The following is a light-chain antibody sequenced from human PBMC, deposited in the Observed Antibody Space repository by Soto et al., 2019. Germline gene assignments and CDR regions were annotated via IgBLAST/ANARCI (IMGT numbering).Light chain of an antibody. CDR1: SSDVGGYNY. V-gene: IGLV2-8*01. J-gene: IGLJ2*01. CDR2: EVT. CDR3: SSYAGSNNLV. Sequence: QSVLTQPPSASGSPGQSVTISCTGTSSDVGGYNYVSWYQQYPGKAPKLMIYEVTKRPSGVPDRFSGSKSGNTASLTVSGLQAEDEADYYCSSYAGSNNLVFGGGIKLTVL.